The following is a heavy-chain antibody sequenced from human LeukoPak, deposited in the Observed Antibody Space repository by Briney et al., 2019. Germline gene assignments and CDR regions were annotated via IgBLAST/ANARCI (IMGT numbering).Heavy chain of an antibody. CDR2: ISAYNGNT. CDR1: GYTFTSYG. Sequence: ASVKVSCKASGYTFTSYGISWVRQAPGQGLEWMGWISAYNGNTNYAQKLQGRVTMTTDTSTSTAYTELRSLRSDDTAVYYCARERGVVVPAAMVDYWGQGTLVTVSS. J-gene: IGHJ4*02. D-gene: IGHD2-2*01. CDR3: ARERGVVVPAAMVDY. V-gene: IGHV1-18*01.